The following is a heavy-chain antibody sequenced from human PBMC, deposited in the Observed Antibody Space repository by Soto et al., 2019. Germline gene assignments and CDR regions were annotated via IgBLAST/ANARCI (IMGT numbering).Heavy chain of an antibody. CDR1: GGSISSYY. D-gene: IGHD1-7*01. Sequence: SETLSLTCTVSGGSISSYYWSWIRQPPGKGLEWIGYIYYSGSTNYNPSLKSRVTISVDTSKNQFSLKLSSVPAADTAVYYCARVRAPKLELGRGPRAWYYMDVWGKGTTVTVSS. CDR3: ARVRAPKLELGRGPRAWYYMDV. CDR2: IYYSGST. V-gene: IGHV4-59*01. J-gene: IGHJ6*03.